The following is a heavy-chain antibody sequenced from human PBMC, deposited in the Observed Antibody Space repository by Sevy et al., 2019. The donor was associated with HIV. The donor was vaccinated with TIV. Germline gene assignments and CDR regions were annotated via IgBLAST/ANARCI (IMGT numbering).Heavy chain of an antibody. CDR2: ISGSGGST. CDR1: GFTFRTYV. CDR3: AKDYYDSSGYYPMDAFDI. Sequence: GGSLRLSCAASGFTFRTYVMNWVRQAPGKGLEWVSGISGSGGSTYYADSVKGRFTTSRDNSKNTLYLQMNSLRAEDTAVYYCAKDYYDSSGYYPMDAFDIWGQGTMVTVSS. V-gene: IGHV3-23*01. J-gene: IGHJ3*02. D-gene: IGHD3-22*01.